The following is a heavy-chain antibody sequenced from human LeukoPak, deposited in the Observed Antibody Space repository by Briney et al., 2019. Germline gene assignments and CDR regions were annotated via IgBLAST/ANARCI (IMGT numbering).Heavy chain of an antibody. CDR2: IYHSGST. D-gene: IGHD4-11*01. Sequence: SETLSLTCAVSGYSINSAYYWGWIRQPPGKGLEWIGSIYHSGSTYYNPSLKSRVSISVDTSKNQFSLKLNSVTAADTAVYYCARNTTTIRGGGFDIWGQGTMVTVSS. V-gene: IGHV4-38-2*01. J-gene: IGHJ3*02. CDR3: ARNTTTIRGGGFDI. CDR1: GYSINSAYY.